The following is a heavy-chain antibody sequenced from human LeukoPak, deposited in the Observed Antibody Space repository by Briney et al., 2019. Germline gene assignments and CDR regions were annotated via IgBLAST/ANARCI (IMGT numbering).Heavy chain of an antibody. CDR2: ISSSGTTI. Sequence: GGSLRLSCAASGFTFRTSGMNWVRQAPGKGLEWVSYISSSGTTISYAQSVKGRFTITRDNAQNSLTLHMNTLRADDTAVYYCAKDAYQLLHFDYWGQGTLVTVSS. CDR3: AKDAYQLLHFDY. D-gene: IGHD2-2*01. J-gene: IGHJ4*02. CDR1: GFTFRTSG. V-gene: IGHV3-48*04.